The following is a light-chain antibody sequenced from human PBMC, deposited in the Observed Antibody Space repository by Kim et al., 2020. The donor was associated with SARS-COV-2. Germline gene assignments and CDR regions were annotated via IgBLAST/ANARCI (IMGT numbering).Light chain of an antibody. Sequence: EIVMTQSPATLSVSPGERATLSCRASQSVSSNFACYQQKPGQAPRLLIYGASTRATGIPARFSGSGCGTEFTLTISSLQSEDFAVYYCQQYHNWSPLYTFGQGTKLEI. CDR2: GAS. V-gene: IGKV3-15*01. CDR1: QSVSSN. J-gene: IGKJ2*01. CDR3: QQYHNWSPLYT.